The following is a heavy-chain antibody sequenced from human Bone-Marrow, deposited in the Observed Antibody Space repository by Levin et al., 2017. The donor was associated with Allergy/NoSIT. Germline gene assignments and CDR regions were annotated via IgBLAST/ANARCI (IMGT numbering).Heavy chain of an antibody. CDR2: ISHDGSNE. V-gene: IGHV3-30*03. J-gene: IGHJ4*02. CDR1: GFTFRNYD. CDR3: ARRFVEILDY. Sequence: GESLKISCVVSGFTFRNYDMHWVRQAPGKGLEWVAFISHDGSNEKYVDSLKGRFTISRDNSTSTLFLQLNTLRVEDTAIYYCARRFVEILDYWGLGTLVTVSS. D-gene: IGHD5-24*01.